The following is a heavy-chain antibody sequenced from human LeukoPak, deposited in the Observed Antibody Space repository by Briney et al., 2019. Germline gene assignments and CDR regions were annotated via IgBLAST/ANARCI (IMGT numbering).Heavy chain of an antibody. J-gene: IGHJ1*01. D-gene: IGHD6-19*01. CDR3: ARVGGTIAVAGREYFQH. Sequence: PGGSLRLSCAASGFTFSSYAMHWVRQAPGKGLEWVAVISYDGSNKYYADSVKGRFTISRDNSKNTLYLQMNSLRAEDTAVYYCARVGGTIAVAGREYFQHWGQGTLVTVSS. CDR2: ISYDGSNK. V-gene: IGHV3-30-3*01. CDR1: GFTFSSYA.